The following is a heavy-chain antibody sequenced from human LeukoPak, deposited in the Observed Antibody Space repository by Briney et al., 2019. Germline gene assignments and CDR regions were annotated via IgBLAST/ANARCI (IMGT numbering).Heavy chain of an antibody. J-gene: IGHJ6*02. CDR2: IYPSGGST. CDR1: GYTFTRYQ. D-gene: IGHD2-2*01. V-gene: IGHV1-46*01. Sequence: ASVKVSCKASGYTFTRYQIHWVRQAPGQGPEWMGIIYPSGGSTNYAQKFQGRVTMTRDMSTSTVYMELSRLRSDDTAVYYCARDRVVVVPAATAYYYYGMDVWGQGTTVTVSS. CDR3: ARDRVVVVPAATAYYYYGMDV.